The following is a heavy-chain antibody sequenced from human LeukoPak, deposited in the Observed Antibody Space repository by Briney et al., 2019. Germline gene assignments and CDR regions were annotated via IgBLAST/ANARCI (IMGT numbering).Heavy chain of an antibody. J-gene: IGHJ4*02. CDR2: IRYDGSNK. CDR3: AKDRVPMQKAAGTGFGGY. D-gene: IGHD6-13*01. CDR1: GFTFSSYG. V-gene: IGHV3-30*02. Sequence: GGSLRLSCAASGFTFSSYGMHWVRQAPGKGLEWVAFIRYDGSNKYYADSVKGRFTISRDNSKNTLYLQMNSLRAEETAVYYCAKDRVPMQKAAGTGFGGYWGQGTLVTVSS.